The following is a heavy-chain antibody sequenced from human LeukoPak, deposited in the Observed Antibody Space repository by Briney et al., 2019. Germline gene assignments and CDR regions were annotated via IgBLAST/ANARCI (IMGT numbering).Heavy chain of an antibody. J-gene: IGHJ3*02. CDR3: AREIDAVETTDAFDI. CDR1: GGTFSSYA. D-gene: IGHD1-1*01. CDR2: IIPIFGTA. Sequence: GSSVKVSCKASGGTFSSYAISWVRQAPGQGLEWMGGIIPIFGTANYAQKFQGRVTITTDESTSTAYMEQSSLRSEDTAVYYCAREIDAVETTDAFDIWGQGTMVTVSS. V-gene: IGHV1-69*05.